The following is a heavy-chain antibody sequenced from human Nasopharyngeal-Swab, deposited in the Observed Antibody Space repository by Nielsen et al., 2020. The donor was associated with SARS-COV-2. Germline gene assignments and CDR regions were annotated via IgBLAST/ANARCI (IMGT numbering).Heavy chain of an antibody. J-gene: IGHJ4*02. D-gene: IGHD6-13*01. CDR1: GFTFSSYA. CDR3: AKEVAAAIGEYYFDY. CDR2: ISGSGGST. V-gene: IGHV3-23*01. Sequence: GESLKISCAASGFTFSSYAMSWVRQAPGKGLEWVSAISGSGGSTYYVDSVKGRFTISRDNSKNTLYLQMNSLRAEDTAVYYCAKEVAAAIGEYYFDYWGQGTLVTVSS.